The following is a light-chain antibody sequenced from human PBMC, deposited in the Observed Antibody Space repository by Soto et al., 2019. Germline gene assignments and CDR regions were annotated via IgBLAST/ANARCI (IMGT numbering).Light chain of an antibody. V-gene: IGKV3-20*01. CDR1: QSVSSSY. J-gene: IGKJ1*01. CDR3: QQYGSSQT. Sequence: EIVLTQSPVTLSLSPGERATLSCRASQSVSSSYLAWYQQKPGPAPRLLIYGASSRATGIPDRLSGGGSGTDFTLTISRLEPEDFAVYYCQQYGSSQTFGQGTQVDIK. CDR2: GAS.